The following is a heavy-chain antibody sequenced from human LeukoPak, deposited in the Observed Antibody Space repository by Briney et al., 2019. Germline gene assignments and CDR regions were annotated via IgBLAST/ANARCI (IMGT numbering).Heavy chain of an antibody. CDR1: GGTFSSYA. CDR2: IIPIFGTA. J-gene: IGHJ3*02. Sequence: GSSVKVSCKASGGTFSSYAISWVRQAPGQGLEWMGGIIPIFGTANYAQKFQGRVTITADKSTSTAYMELRSLRSDDTAVYYCARATEDRDAFDIWGQGTMVTVSP. CDR3: ARATEDRDAFDI. V-gene: IGHV1-69*06.